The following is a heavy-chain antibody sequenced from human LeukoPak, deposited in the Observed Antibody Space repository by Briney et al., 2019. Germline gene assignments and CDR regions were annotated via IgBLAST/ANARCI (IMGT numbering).Heavy chain of an antibody. CDR2: IRYDGSNK. J-gene: IGHJ4*02. CDR1: GFTFNNYI. V-gene: IGHV3-30*02. Sequence: PGGSLRLSCAASGFTFNNYIMNWVRQAPGKGLEWVAFIRYDGSNKYYADSVKGRFTISRDNSKNTLYLQMNSLRAEDTAVYYCARAIKAVAGTFHRDYYFDYWGQGTLVTVSS. CDR3: ARAIKAVAGTFHRDYYFDY. D-gene: IGHD6-19*01.